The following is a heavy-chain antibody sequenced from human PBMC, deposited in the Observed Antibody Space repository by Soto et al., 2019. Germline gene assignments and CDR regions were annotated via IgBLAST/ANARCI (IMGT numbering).Heavy chain of an antibody. CDR1: GFTFSTFA. Sequence: QVQVVESGGGVVQPGRSLRLSCAASGFTFSTFAFHWVRQAPGKGLEWVTAISYNGINIYYADSVKGRFTISRDNSKNTLYLQMNSLRTEVTARYYCARGGAVASSWYFDLWGRGTLVTVSS. CDR2: ISYNGINI. D-gene: IGHD6-19*01. V-gene: IGHV3-30*04. J-gene: IGHJ2*01. CDR3: ARGGAVASSWYFDL.